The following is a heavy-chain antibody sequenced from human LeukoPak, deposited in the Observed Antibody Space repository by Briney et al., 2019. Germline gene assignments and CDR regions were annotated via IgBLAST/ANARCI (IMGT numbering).Heavy chain of an antibody. Sequence: SETLSLTCTVSGGSISSSSYYWGWIRQPPGKGLGWIGSIYYSGSTYYNPSLKSRVTISVDTSKNQFSLKLSSVTAADTAVYYCARRGDWGQGTLVTVSS. CDR1: GGSISSSSYY. CDR3: ARRGD. D-gene: IGHD3-16*01. J-gene: IGHJ4*02. V-gene: IGHV4-39*01. CDR2: IYYSGST.